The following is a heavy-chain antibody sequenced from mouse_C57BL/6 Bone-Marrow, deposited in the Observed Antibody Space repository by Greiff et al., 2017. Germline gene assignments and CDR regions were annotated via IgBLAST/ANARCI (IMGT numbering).Heavy chain of an antibody. Sequence: EVKLVESGGGLVQPKGSLKLSCAASGFTFNTYAMHWVRQAPGKGLEWVARIRSKSSNYATYYADSVKDRFTISRDDSQSMLYLQMNNLKTEDTAMYYCVRDRVTTVVAYHWYFDVWGTGTTVTVSS. CDR2: IRSKSSNYAT. V-gene: IGHV10-3*01. CDR3: VRDRVTTVVAYHWYFDV. J-gene: IGHJ1*03. D-gene: IGHD1-1*01. CDR1: GFTFNTYA.